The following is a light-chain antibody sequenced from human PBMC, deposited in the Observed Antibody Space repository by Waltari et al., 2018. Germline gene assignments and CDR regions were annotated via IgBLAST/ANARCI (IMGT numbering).Light chain of an antibody. CDR3: QSYDSSQWV. V-gene: IGLV6-57*01. CDR1: SGSIFNNY. Sequence: FMLTQPHSVSESPGKTVTISCTRSSGSIFNNYVQWFQQRPDSSPTTVIYEDNQRPSEVPDRFSGSIDSSSNSASLTISGLKTEDEADYYCQSYDSSQWVFGGGTKLTVL. CDR2: EDN. J-gene: IGLJ3*02.